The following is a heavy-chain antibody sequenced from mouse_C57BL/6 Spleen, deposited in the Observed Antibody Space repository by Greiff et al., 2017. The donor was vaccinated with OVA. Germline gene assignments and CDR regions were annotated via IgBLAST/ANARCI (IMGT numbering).Heavy chain of an antibody. CDR3: ARGGSSYGAMDY. V-gene: IGHV1-76*01. J-gene: IGHJ4*01. CDR1: GYTFTDYY. CDR2: IYPGSGNT. Sequence: QVQLKQSGAELVRPGASVKLSCKASGYTFTDYYINWVKQRPGQGLEWIARIYPGSGNTYYNEKFKGKATLTAEKSSSTAYMQLSSLTSEDSAVYFCARGGSSYGAMDYWGQGTSVTVSS. D-gene: IGHD1-1*01.